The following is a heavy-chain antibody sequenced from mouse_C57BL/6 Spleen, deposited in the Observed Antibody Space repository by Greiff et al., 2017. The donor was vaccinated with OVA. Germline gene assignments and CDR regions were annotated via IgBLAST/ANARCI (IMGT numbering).Heavy chain of an antibody. J-gene: IGHJ2*01. Sequence: VQRVESGPELVKPGASVKISCKASGYSFTSYYIHWVKQRPGQGLEWIGWIYPGSGNTKYNEKFKGKATLTADTSSSTAYMQLSSLTSEDSAVYYCASRYDYDYFDYWGQGTTLTVSS. CDR2: IYPGSGNT. D-gene: IGHD2-4*01. CDR3: ASRYDYDYFDY. V-gene: IGHV1-66*01. CDR1: GYSFTSYY.